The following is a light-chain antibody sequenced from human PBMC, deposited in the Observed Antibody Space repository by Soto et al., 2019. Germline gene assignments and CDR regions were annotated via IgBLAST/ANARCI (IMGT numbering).Light chain of an antibody. V-gene: IGKV3-20*01. CDR3: QHYGSSPLT. CDR1: QSVSSSY. CDR2: GAS. J-gene: IGKJ4*01. Sequence: VWRQSPGTLSLTKGERATLSCRSSQSVSSSYLAWYQQKPGQAPRLLIYGASSRATGIPDRFSGSGSGTDFTLTISRLEPEDFAVYYCQHYGSSPLTFGGGTIVDIK.